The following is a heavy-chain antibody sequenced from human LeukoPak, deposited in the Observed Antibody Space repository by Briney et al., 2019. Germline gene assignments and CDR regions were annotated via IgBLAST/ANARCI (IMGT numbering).Heavy chain of an antibody. CDR1: GGSISSGPYY. J-gene: IGHJ3*02. D-gene: IGHD5-12*01. CDR2: IYYGENT. V-gene: IGHV4-39*02. CDR3: ARGRYDYFGIRGADSFDI. Sequence: SETLSLTCTVSGGSISSGPYYWGWIRQPPGKGLEWIGNIYYGENTYYNPSLKSRVTISVDTSKNHFSLRLSSVTAADTAVYYCARGRYDYFGIRGADSFDIWGQGTMVTVSS.